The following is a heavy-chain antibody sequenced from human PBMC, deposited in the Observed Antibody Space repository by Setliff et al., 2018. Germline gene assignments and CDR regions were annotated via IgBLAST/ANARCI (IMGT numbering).Heavy chain of an antibody. D-gene: IGHD3-3*01. Sequence: SETLSLTCTVSGGSISSHYWSWIRQPPGKGLEWIGYIHYSGSTNYNRSLRSRVSISVDTSKNQFSLKLSSVTAADTATYYCARAGPTVTFFRVLVISWWDPWGQGSLVTVSS. CDR3: ARAGPTVTFFRVLVISWWDP. V-gene: IGHV4-59*08. CDR1: GGSISSHY. J-gene: IGHJ5*02. CDR2: IHYSGST.